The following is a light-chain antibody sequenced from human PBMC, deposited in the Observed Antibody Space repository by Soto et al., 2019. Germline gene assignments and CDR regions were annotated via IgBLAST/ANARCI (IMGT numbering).Light chain of an antibody. CDR1: QSLVHSDGIAY. CDR2: KVS. V-gene: IGKV2-30*02. CDR3: MQTTHWPWT. J-gene: IGKJ1*01. Sequence: DVVMTQSPLSLPVTLGQPASISCSSNQSLVHSDGIAYFSWFQQRPGRSPRRLIYKVSNRDSGVPARFSGSGSGTDFALKISRVEAEDVGFYYCMQTTHWPWTFGQGTKVDIK.